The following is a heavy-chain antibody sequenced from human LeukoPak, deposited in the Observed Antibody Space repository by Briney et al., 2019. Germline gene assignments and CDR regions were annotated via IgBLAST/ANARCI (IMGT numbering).Heavy chain of an antibody. D-gene: IGHD3-3*01. CDR1: GGSISSSSYY. CDR2: IYYSGST. J-gene: IGHJ4*02. CDR3: ARHGDDYDFWSGYFNTGGYYFDY. Sequence: SETLSLTCTVSGGSISSSSYYWGWIRQPPGKGLEWIGSIYYSGSTYYNPSLKSRVTISVDTSKNQFPLKLSSVTAADTAVYYCARHGDDYDFWSGYFNTGGYYFDYWGQGTLVTVSS. V-gene: IGHV4-39*01.